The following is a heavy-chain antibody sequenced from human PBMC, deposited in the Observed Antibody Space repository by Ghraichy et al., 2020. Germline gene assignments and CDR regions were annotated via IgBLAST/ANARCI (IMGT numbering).Heavy chain of an antibody. CDR2: IYYSGST. CDR1: GGSISSSSYY. Sequence: SETLSLTCTVSGGSISSSSYYWGWIRQPPGKGLEWIGSIYYSGSTYYNPSLKSRVTISVDTSKNQFSLKLSSVTAADTAVYYCASRIAVAGTVFDYWGQGTLVTVSS. CDR3: ASRIAVAGTVFDY. J-gene: IGHJ4*02. D-gene: IGHD6-19*01. V-gene: IGHV4-39*01.